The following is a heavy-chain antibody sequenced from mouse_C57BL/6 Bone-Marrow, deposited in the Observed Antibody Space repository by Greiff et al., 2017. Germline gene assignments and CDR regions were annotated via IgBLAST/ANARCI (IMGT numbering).Heavy chain of an antibody. CDR2: IDPSDSYT. D-gene: IGHD2-2*01. Sequence: VQLQESGAELVRPGTSVKLSCKASGYTFTSYWMHWVKQRPGQGLEWIGVIDPSDSYTNYNQKFKGKATLTVDTSSSTAYMQLSSLTSEDSAVYYCARAVWLRRGYYYAMDYWGQGTSVTVSS. J-gene: IGHJ4*01. CDR1: GYTFTSYW. CDR3: ARAVWLRRGYYYAMDY. V-gene: IGHV1-59*01.